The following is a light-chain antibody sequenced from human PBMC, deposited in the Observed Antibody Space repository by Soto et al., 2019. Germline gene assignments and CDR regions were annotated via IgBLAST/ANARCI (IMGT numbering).Light chain of an antibody. CDR1: QSVSRN. V-gene: IGKV3-15*01. Sequence: EIVLTQAPRTLSLSPGERATLSCRASQSVSRNLAWYQQKPGQAPRLLLYGASTRATGLPARFSGSGSGTEFTLIISSLQSEDSAVYYCQQYDNWPITLGQGTRLEI. CDR2: GAS. CDR3: QQYDNWPIT. J-gene: IGKJ5*01.